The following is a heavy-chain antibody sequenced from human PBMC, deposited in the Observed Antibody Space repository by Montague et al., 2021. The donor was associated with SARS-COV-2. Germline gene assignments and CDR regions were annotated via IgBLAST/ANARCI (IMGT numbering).Heavy chain of an antibody. CDR3: ARGRSGFFNPLDY. CDR1: DDSITSSTYY. D-gene: IGHD3-3*01. Sequence: SETLSLTCAVSDDSITSSTYYWAWIRQPPGKGLEWNGSFYYTGSTYYNPSLKSRVTMSVDTSKKHFSLNLNSVTAADTAVYYCARGRSGFFNPLDYWGQGTLVTVSS. J-gene: IGHJ4*02. V-gene: IGHV4-39*02. CDR2: FYYTGST.